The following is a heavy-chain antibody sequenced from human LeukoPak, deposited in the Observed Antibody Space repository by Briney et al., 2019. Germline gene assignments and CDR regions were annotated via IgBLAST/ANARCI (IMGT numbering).Heavy chain of an antibody. V-gene: IGHV3-23*01. J-gene: IGHJ4*02. CDR3: ASNRGGRYPFDY. CDR1: GITFSKFP. Sequence: GGSLRLSCEASGITFSKFPMTWVRQDPGKGLEWIAVIITDGDTTYYADSVKGRFTISRDNSKNTAFLQMNSLRAEDTAIYLCASNRGGRYPFDYWGQGILVTVSS. CDR2: IITDGDTT. D-gene: IGHD2-15*01.